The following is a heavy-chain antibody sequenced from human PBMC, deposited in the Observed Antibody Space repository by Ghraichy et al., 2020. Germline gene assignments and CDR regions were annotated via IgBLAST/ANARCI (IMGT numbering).Heavy chain of an antibody. CDR3: AKDVFPGRTYGMGVDV. J-gene: IGHJ6*02. V-gene: IGHV3-30*18. Sequence: GGSLRLSCIVSGITFTNYGMHWVRQAPGKGLECVALMSFDMNKKYYADSVRGRFTISRDDSKNTVFLDMNNLRDEDSAVYYCAKDVFPGRTYGMGVDVWGQGTTVIVSS. CDR1: GITFTNYG. D-gene: IGHD1-1*01. CDR2: MSFDMNKK.